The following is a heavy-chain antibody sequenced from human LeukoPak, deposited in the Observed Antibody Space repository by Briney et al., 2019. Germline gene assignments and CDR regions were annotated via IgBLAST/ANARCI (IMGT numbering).Heavy chain of an antibody. V-gene: IGHV1-69*13. CDR3: ARAPVGGATTRDYFDY. Sequence: ASVKVSCKTSGYTFIRYGISWVRQAPGQGLEWMGGIIPIFGTANYAQKFQGRVTITADESTSTAYMELSSLRSEDTDVYYCARAPVGGATTRDYFDYWGQGTLVTVSS. CDR2: IIPIFGTA. D-gene: IGHD1-26*01. J-gene: IGHJ4*02. CDR1: GYTFIRYG.